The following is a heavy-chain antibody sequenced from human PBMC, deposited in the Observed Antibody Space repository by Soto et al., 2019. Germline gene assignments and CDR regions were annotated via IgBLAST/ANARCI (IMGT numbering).Heavy chain of an antibody. CDR2: ILGDGSSI. D-gene: IGHD4-17*01. J-gene: IGHJ4*02. CDR1: GFTFSIYS. CDR3: VRDHLYGFDF. Sequence: GGSLRLSCAASGFTFSIYSMNWVRQAPGKGLEWVSYILGDGSSIYYADSVKGRFTISRDNAKNSLYLQMNSLGDDDTAVYYCVRDHLYGFDFWGQGTLVTVSS. V-gene: IGHV3-48*02.